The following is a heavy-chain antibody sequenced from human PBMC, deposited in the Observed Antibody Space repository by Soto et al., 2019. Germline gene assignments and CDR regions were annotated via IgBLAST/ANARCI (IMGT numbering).Heavy chain of an antibody. CDR2: VSHDGVNK. CDR3: VRETQIVMVVVPTPGSPGAFDM. J-gene: IGHJ3*02. CDR1: GFSCRNYN. V-gene: IGHV3-30-3*01. Sequence: QMQLVESGGGVVQPGRSLRLSCAASGFSCRNYNLHWVRQAPGKGLEWVAVVSHDGVNKHYAESVKGRLSISRDSSRDTLYLRMNSLRPEDTAVYYCVRETQIVMVVVPTPGSPGAFDMWGQGTMVTVSS. D-gene: IGHD2-15*01.